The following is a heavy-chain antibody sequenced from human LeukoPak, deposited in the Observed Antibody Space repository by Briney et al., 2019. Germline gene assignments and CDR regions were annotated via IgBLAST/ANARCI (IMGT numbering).Heavy chain of an antibody. V-gene: IGHV4-31*03. CDR1: GGSISSGGYY. Sequence: PSETLSLTCTVSGGSISSGGYYWSWIRQHPGKGLEWIGYIYYSGNTYYNPSLKSRVTISVDTSKNQFSLKLSSVTAADTAVYYCARVLGGARSSGYSILHFDYWGQGTLVTVSS. D-gene: IGHD3-22*01. CDR2: IYYSGNT. CDR3: ARVLGGARSSGYSILHFDY. J-gene: IGHJ4*02.